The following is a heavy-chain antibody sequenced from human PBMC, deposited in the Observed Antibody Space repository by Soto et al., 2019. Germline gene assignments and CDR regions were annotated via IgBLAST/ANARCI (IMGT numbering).Heavy chain of an antibody. CDR3: ARVGDASSWYSAFDY. D-gene: IGHD6-13*01. J-gene: IGHJ4*02. CDR1: GFTFSSYA. CDR2: ISYDGSNK. Sequence: QVQLVESVGGVVQPGRSLRLSCAASGFTFSSYAMHWVRQAPGKGLEWVAVISYDGSNKYYADSVKGRFTISRDNSKNTLYLQMNSLRAEDTAVYYCARVGDASSWYSAFDYWGQGTLVTVSS. V-gene: IGHV3-30-3*01.